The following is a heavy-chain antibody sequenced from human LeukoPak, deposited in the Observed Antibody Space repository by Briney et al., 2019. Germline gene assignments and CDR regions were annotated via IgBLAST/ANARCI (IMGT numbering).Heavy chain of an antibody. V-gene: IGHV3-23*01. J-gene: IGHJ4*02. CDR2: ISGSGGST. CDR3: AKPLYGSGSYCGLFAY. CDR1: GFTFSSYA. D-gene: IGHD3-10*01. Sequence: PGGSLRLSCAASGFTFSSYAMSWVRQAPGKGLEWVSAISGSGGSTYYADSVKGRFTISRDNSKNTLYLQMNSLRAEDTAVYYCAKPLYGSGSYCGLFAYWGQGTLVTVSS.